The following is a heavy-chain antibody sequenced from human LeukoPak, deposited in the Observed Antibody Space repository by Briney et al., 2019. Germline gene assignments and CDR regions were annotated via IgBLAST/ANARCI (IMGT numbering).Heavy chain of an antibody. V-gene: IGHV1-69*04. CDR3: ARVAPYGSGSSYFDY. CDR1: GYTFTSYA. CDR2: IIPILGIA. Sequence: SVKVSCKASGYTFTSYAISWVRQAPGQGLEWMGRIIPILGIANYAQKFQGRVTITADKSTSTAYMELSSLRSEDTAVYYCARVAPYGSGSSYFDYWGQGTLVTVSS. J-gene: IGHJ4*02. D-gene: IGHD3-10*01.